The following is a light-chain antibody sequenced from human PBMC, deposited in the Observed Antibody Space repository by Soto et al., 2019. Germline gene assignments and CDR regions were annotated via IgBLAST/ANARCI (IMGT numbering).Light chain of an antibody. CDR3: QKYNSAPP. CDR2: AAS. J-gene: IGKJ1*01. Sequence: DIQMTQSPSSLSASVGDRVTITCRASQGISNYLAWYQQKPGKVPKLLIYAASTLQSGVPSRFSGSGSGTDFTLTISSLQPEDVETYYCQKYNSAPPFGQGTKVEIK. CDR1: QGISNY. V-gene: IGKV1-27*01.